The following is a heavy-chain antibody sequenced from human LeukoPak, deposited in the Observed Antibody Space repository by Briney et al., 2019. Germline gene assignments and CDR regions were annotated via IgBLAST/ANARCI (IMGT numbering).Heavy chain of an antibody. CDR1: GGSISSYY. J-gene: IGHJ4*02. CDR2: IYYSGST. D-gene: IGHD3-10*01. Sequence: TSETLSGTGTVSGGSISSYYWSWIRQPPGKGLEWIGYIYYSGSTNYNPSLKSRVTISVDTSKNQFSLKLSSVTAADTAVYYCARAELLWSPGIYYWGQRSMVSVSS. V-gene: IGHV4-59*01. CDR3: ARAELLWSPGIYY.